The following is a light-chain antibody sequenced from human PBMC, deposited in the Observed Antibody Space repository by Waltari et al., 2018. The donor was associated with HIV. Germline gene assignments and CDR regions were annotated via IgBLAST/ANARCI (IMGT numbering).Light chain of an antibody. V-gene: IGKV4-1*01. J-gene: IGKJ1*01. CDR2: WAS. CDR3: QQYFSTPWT. Sequence: DIVMTQTPDSLIVSPGERASINCRSNQSLLYSPNNKNFLVWYQQKPGQPPKLLIYWASSRESGVPARFSGSGSGTNFTLTISSLQPEDVATYFCQQYFSTPWTFGQETKV. CDR1: QSLLYSPNNKNF.